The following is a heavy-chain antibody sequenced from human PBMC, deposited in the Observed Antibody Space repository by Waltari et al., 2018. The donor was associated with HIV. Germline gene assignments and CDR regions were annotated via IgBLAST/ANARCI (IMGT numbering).Heavy chain of an antibody. D-gene: IGHD6-19*01. CDR2: INHSGTT. Sequence: QLQQWGARQLKASDTLSLTCAVYGGSFSGYYWTWIRQSPGKGLEWIGEINHSGTTNYSPSLKSRVTISRDTSKNQFALKLTSVTAADTAVYYCAREAGYNSGWYGGYYFDFWGQGALVIVSS. V-gene: IGHV4-34*02. CDR1: GGSFSGYY. J-gene: IGHJ4*02. CDR3: AREAGYNSGWYGGYYFDF.